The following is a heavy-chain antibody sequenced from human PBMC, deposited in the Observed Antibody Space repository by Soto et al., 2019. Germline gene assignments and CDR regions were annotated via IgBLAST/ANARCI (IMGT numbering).Heavy chain of an antibody. Sequence: QVQLVESGGGVVQPGRSLRLSCAVSGLTFSDHAMHWVRQAPGKGLDWVAAISYDGSKKDYADSVKGRFTMSRDNSKNTLFLQMNSLRAEDTAVYYCAKDKYYYDSSGDTLDYWGQGTLVIVSS. CDR3: AKDKYYYDSSGDTLDY. CDR1: GLTFSDHA. CDR2: ISYDGSKK. V-gene: IGHV3-30*18. J-gene: IGHJ4*02. D-gene: IGHD3-22*01.